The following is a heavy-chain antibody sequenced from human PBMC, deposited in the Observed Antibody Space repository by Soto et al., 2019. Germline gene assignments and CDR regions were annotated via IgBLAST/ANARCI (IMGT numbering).Heavy chain of an antibody. D-gene: IGHD2-15*01. CDR2: IKQDGSEK. CDR1: GFTFSSYW. Sequence: GGSLRLSCAASGFTFSSYWMSWVRQAPGKGLEWVANIKQDGSEKYYVDSVKGRFTISRDNAKNSLYLQMNSLRAEDTAVYYCARGVARDRGYYYGMDVWGQGTTVTVSS. J-gene: IGHJ6*02. CDR3: ARGVARDRGYYYGMDV. V-gene: IGHV3-7*01.